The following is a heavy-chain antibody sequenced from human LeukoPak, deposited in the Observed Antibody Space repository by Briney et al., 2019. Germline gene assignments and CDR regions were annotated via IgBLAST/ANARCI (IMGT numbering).Heavy chain of an antibody. D-gene: IGHD6-19*01. Sequence: SETLSLTCTVSGGSINSHYWSWIRQPPGKGLEWIWDIYYSGSTNYNPSLKSRFTISVDTSNNHLSLKLISLLAADKAIYYCVRSDHTGWNYFDHWGQGVLVPVSS. J-gene: IGHJ4*02. V-gene: IGHV4-59*08. CDR2: IYYSGST. CDR1: GGSINSHY. CDR3: VRSDHTGWNYFDH.